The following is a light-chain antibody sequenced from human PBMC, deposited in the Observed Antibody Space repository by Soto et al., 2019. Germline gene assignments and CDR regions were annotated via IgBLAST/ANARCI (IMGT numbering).Light chain of an antibody. Sequence: QLALTQPASVSGSPGQSITISCTGTSSDVGGYDYVSWYQQHPGKAPKLMIYDVTNRPSGVSNRFSGSKSGNTASLTISGLQAEDEADYYCISYASINTYVFGTGTKLTVL. J-gene: IGLJ1*01. V-gene: IGLV2-14*01. CDR3: ISYASINTYV. CDR1: SSDVGGYDY. CDR2: DVT.